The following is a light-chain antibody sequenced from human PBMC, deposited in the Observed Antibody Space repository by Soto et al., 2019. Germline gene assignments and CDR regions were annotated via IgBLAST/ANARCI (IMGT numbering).Light chain of an antibody. Sequence: QSVLTQPPSASGTPGQRVTISCSGSSSNIGSNTVNWYQQLPGTAPKLLIYSNNQRPSGVPYRFSGSKSGTSASLAISGLQSEEEADYYCAAWDDSLKGYVFGTGTKLTVL. CDR3: AAWDDSLKGYV. J-gene: IGLJ1*01. CDR2: SNN. CDR1: SSNIGSNT. V-gene: IGLV1-44*01.